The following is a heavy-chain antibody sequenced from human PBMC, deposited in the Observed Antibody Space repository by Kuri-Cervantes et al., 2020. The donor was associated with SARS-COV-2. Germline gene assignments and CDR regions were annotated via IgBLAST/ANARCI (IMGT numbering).Heavy chain of an antibody. J-gene: IGHJ3*02. CDR2: VYPSGST. D-gene: IGHD2-2*02. CDR3: ARVWPYCSSTSCYTPGAFDI. V-gene: IGHV4-4*07. CDR1: GGSISNYY. Sequence: SETLSLTCTVSGGSISNYYWSWIRQPAGKGLEWIGRVYPSGSTYYNPSLKSRVTISVDTSKNQFSLKLSSVTAADTAVYYCARVWPYCSSTSCYTPGAFDIWGQGTMVTVSS.